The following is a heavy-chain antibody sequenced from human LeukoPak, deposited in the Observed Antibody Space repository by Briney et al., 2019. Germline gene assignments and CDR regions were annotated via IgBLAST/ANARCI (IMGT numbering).Heavy chain of an antibody. Sequence: GGSLRLSCVGSGFTYISYWMTWVRQAPGKGLEWVANIKDDGSEKYSVDSVKGRFTVSRDNAKNLLYLQMSSLRAEDTAVYYCARARIDYWGQGTLVTVSS. CDR3: ARARIDY. D-gene: IGHD1-14*01. V-gene: IGHV3-7*04. CDR2: IKDDGSEK. CDR1: GFTYISYW. J-gene: IGHJ4*02.